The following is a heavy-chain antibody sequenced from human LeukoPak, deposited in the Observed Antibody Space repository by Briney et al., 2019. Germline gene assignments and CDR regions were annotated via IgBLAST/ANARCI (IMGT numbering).Heavy chain of an antibody. D-gene: IGHD1-26*01. CDR3: ARPLVGATIYYYYYGMDV. CDR2: IIPIFGTA. V-gene: IGHV1-69*13. J-gene: IGHJ6*02. CDR1: GGTFSSYA. Sequence: ASVKVSCKASGGTFSSYAISWVRQAPGQGLEWMGGIIPIFGTANYAQKFQGRVTITADESTSTAYMELSSLRSEDTAVYCCARPLVGATIYYYYYGMDVWGQGTTVTVSS.